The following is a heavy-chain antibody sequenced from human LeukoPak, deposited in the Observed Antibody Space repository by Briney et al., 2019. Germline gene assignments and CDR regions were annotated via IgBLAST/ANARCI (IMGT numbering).Heavy chain of an antibody. Sequence: MTSETLSLTCAVYGGSFSGYYWSWSRQPPGKGLEWIGEINHSGSTNYNPILKSRVTISVDTSKNQFSLKLSSVTAADTAVYYCARDSGEAEVPAAMIDYWGQGTLVTVSS. CDR1: GGSFSGYY. D-gene: IGHD2-2*01. CDR3: ARDSGEAEVPAAMIDY. CDR2: INHSGST. V-gene: IGHV4-34*01. J-gene: IGHJ4*02.